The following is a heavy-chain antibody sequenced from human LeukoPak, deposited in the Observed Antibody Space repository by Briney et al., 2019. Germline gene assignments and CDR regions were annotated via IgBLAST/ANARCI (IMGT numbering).Heavy chain of an antibody. CDR3: ARAYSSPNWFDP. CDR1: GYTFTSYG. J-gene: IGHJ5*02. Sequence: ASVKVSCEASGYTFTSYGISWVRQAPGQGLEWMGWISAYNGNTNYAQKLQGRVTMTTDTSTSTAYMELRSLRSDDTAVYYCARAYSSPNWFDPWGQGTLVTVSS. D-gene: IGHD6-13*01. V-gene: IGHV1-18*01. CDR2: ISAYNGNT.